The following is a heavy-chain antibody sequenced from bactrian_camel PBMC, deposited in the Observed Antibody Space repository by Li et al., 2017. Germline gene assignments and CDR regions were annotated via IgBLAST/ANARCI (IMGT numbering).Heavy chain of an antibody. CDR2: ISSGGGT. D-gene: IGHD7*01. J-gene: IGHJ4*01. V-gene: IGHV3S53*01. Sequence: QLVESGGGLVQPGESLRLSCVASGITFSRHDMSWVRQAPGKEREGVAVISSGGGTGYADSVKGRFTISLDNAKHTSYLQMNGLSPEDTAIYYCKTHWCRQNIRTMGCDMCSDYWGQGTQVTVSS. CDR3: KTHWCRQNIRTMGCDMCSDY. CDR1: GITFSRHD.